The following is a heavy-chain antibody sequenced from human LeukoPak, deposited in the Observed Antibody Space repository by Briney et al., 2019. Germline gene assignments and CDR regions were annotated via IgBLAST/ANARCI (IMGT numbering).Heavy chain of an antibody. Sequence: GGSLRLSCAASGFALSSHWMTWVRQVPGRGPEWVANVNRDGSETYYLDSVKGRFTISKDNAKNSLYLQMNSLGAEDTALYHCARNNAMDVWGQGTTVIVSS. CDR3: ARNNAMDV. CDR2: VNRDGSET. V-gene: IGHV3-7*03. D-gene: IGHD2-8*01. CDR1: GFALSSHW. J-gene: IGHJ6*02.